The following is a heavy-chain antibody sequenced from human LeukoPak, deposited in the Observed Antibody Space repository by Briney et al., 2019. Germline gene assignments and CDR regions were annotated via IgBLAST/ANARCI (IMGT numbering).Heavy chain of an antibody. CDR2: ISYDGSNK. Sequence: GGSLRLSCAASGFTFSSYGMHWVRQASGKGLEWVAVISYDGSNKYYADSVKGRFTISRDNSKNTLYLQMNSLRAEDTAVYYCAKDLDYYDNWFDPWGQGTLVTVSS. CDR1: GFTFSSYG. V-gene: IGHV3-30*18. J-gene: IGHJ5*02. CDR3: AKDLDYYDNWFDP. D-gene: IGHD3-22*01.